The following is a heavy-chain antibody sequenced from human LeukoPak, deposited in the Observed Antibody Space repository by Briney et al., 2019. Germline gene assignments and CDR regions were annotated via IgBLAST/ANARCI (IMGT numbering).Heavy chain of an antibody. V-gene: IGHV3-21*04. J-gene: IGHJ4*02. D-gene: IGHD3-9*01. CDR1: GFTFSSYS. CDR3: AKGGILTGHEDYFDY. Sequence: GGSLRLSCAASGFTFSSYSMNWVRQAPGKGLEWVSSISSSSSYIYYADSVKGRFTISRDNAKNSLYLQMNSLRAEDTALYYCAKGGILTGHEDYFDYWGQGTLVTVSS. CDR2: ISSSSSYI.